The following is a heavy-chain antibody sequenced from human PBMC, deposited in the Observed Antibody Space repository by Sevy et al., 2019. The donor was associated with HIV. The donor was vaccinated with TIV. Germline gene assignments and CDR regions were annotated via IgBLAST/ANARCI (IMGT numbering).Heavy chain of an antibody. Sequence: GGSLRLSCAASGFTFSSYAMSWVRQAPGKGLEWLSAISGSGGSTYYADSVKGRFTISRDNSKNTLYLQMNSLRAEDTAVYYSARLITMVRGVTAKQLDYWGQGTLVSVSS. CDR2: ISGSGGST. J-gene: IGHJ4*02. D-gene: IGHD3-10*01. CDR1: GFTFSSYA. V-gene: IGHV3-23*01. CDR3: ARLITMVRGVTAKQLDY.